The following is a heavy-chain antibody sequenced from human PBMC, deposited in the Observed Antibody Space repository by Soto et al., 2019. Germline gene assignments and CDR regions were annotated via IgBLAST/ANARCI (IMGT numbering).Heavy chain of an antibody. Sequence: GSRRLAYARSGYSFRDYSMFWVRQAPGKGLQWISYISSSSDAIHYADSVKGRFTVSRDNDKSALFLQMNSLRDDDTAIYYCARLPKWSLVTAWGQATHVTVSS. CDR2: ISSSSDAI. D-gene: IGHD2-21*02. CDR3: ARLPKWSLVTA. V-gene: IGHV3-48*02. CDR1: GYSFRDYS. J-gene: IGHJ4*02.